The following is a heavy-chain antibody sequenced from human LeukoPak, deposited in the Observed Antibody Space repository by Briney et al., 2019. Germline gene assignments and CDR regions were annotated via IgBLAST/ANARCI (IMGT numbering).Heavy chain of an antibody. D-gene: IGHD3-10*01. J-gene: IGHJ3*02. Sequence: SETLSLTCTVSGGSISSSSYYWGWIRQPPGKGLEWIGSIYYSGSTYYNPSLKSRVTISVDTSKNQFSLKLSSVTAADTAVYYCARHFITMVRGVILAFDIWGQGTMVTVSS. CDR1: GGSISSSSYY. V-gene: IGHV4-39*01. CDR3: ARHFITMVRGVILAFDI. CDR2: IYYSGST.